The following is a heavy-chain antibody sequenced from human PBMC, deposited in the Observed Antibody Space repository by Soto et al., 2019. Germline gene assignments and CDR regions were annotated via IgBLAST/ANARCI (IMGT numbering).Heavy chain of an antibody. CDR1: GYTFTSYG. CDR2: ISAYNGNT. J-gene: IGHJ3*02. D-gene: IGHD3-16*02. V-gene: IGHV1-18*01. CDR3: SRDRSDYIWGSYRSDAFDI. Sequence: ASVKVSCKASGYTFTSYGISWVRQAPGQGLEWMGWISAYNGNTNYAQKLQGRVTMNKDTSTSTAYMELRNLRPDDTAVYYCSRDRSDYIWGSYRSDAFDIWGQGTMVTVSS.